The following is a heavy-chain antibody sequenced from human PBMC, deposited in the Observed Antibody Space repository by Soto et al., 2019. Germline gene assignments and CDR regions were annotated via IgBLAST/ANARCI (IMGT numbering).Heavy chain of an antibody. CDR2: ISGSGGST. CDR1: GFTFSSYA. Sequence: EVQLLESGGGLVQPGGSLRLSGAASGFTFSSYAMSWVRQAPGKGLEWVSAISGSGGSTYYADSVKGRFTISRDNSKNTLYLQMNSLRAEDTAVYYCAKDRLRAVRVWWFDPWGQGTLVTVSS. J-gene: IGHJ5*02. CDR3: AKDRLRAVRVWWFDP. D-gene: IGHD4-17*01. V-gene: IGHV3-23*01.